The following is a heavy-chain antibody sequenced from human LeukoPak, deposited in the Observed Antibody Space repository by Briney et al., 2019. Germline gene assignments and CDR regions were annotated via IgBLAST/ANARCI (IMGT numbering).Heavy chain of an antibody. J-gene: IGHJ4*02. D-gene: IGHD5-12*01. V-gene: IGHV3-7*01. Sequence: GGSLRLSCAASGFTFSSYWMNWVRQAPGKGLEWVANIKQNGSEKYCVDSVKGRFTISRDNAKNSLYLQMNSLRAEDTAVYYCARELGYSGYDFGGFDYWGQGTLVTVSS. CDR1: GFTFSSYW. CDR2: IKQNGSEK. CDR3: ARELGYSGYDFGGFDY.